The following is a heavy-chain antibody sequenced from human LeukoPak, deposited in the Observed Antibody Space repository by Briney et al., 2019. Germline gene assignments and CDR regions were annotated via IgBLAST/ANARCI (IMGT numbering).Heavy chain of an antibody. V-gene: IGHV3-11*04. CDR3: ARGGLVRGTLNSLIGFDI. Sequence: PGGSLRLSCAASGFTFSDYYMHWIRQAPGKGLEWVSYISSSGNTIYYADSVKGRFTISRDNAKNSLYLQMNSLRAEDTAVYYCARGGLVRGTLNSLIGFDIWDQGIMVTVSS. CDR1: GFTFSDYY. D-gene: IGHD3-10*01. J-gene: IGHJ3*02. CDR2: ISSSGNTI.